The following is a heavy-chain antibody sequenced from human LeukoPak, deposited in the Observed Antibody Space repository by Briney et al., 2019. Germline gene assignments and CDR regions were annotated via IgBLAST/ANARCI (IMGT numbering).Heavy chain of an antibody. V-gene: IGHV1-69*04. CDR1: GGTFSSYA. D-gene: IGHD6-6*01. Sequence: ASVKVSCKASGGTFSSYAISWVRQAPGQGLEWMGRIIPILGIANYAQKFQGRVTITADKSTSTAYMELSSLRSADTAVCYCARAYSSSSGRPFDYWGQGTLVTVSS. CDR3: ARAYSSSSGRPFDY. J-gene: IGHJ4*02. CDR2: IIPILGIA.